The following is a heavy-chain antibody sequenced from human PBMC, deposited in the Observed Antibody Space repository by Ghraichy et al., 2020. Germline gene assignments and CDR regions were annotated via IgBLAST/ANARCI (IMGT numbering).Heavy chain of an antibody. CDR3: ARDLWVTAPGI. Sequence: GGSLRLSCEGSGFSFSDYSMIWVRLTPRKALEWVSYITGSSITIFYTDSVKGRFTISRDNAKNSLYLQMNSLRAEDTAVYYCARDLWVTAPGIWGQGTMVTVSS. CDR2: ITGSSITI. CDR1: GFSFSDYS. V-gene: IGHV3-48*01. D-gene: IGHD2-21*02. J-gene: IGHJ3*02.